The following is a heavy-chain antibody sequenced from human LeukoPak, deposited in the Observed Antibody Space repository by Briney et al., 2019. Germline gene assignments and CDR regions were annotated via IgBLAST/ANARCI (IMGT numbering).Heavy chain of an antibody. V-gene: IGHV4-30-4*01. CDR1: GGSISSGDYY. CDR3: ARVSSSGDVDY. CDR2: IYYSGST. Sequence: SQTLSLTCTVSGGSISSGDYYWSWIRQPPGKGLEWIGYIYYSGSTYYNPSLKSRVTISVDTSKNQFSLKPSSVTAADTAVYYCARVSSSGDVDYWGQGTLVTVSS. J-gene: IGHJ4*02. D-gene: IGHD2-15*01.